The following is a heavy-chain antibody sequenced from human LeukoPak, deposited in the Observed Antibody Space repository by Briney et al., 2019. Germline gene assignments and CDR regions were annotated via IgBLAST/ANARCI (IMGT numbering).Heavy chain of an antibody. CDR3: AKESGKFDY. Sequence: PGGSLRLSCVASGLTFHDYAMHWVRQAPGKGLEWVSLISADGGSTFYADSVRGRFSISRDNSKNSLYLQMNSLRTDDTAMYYCAKESGKFDYWGQGTLVAVSS. CDR1: GLTFHDYA. V-gene: IGHV3-43*02. J-gene: IGHJ4*02. CDR2: ISADGGST.